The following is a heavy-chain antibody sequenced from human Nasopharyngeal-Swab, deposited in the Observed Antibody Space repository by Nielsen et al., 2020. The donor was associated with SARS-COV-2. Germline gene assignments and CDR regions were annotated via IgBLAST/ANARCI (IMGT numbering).Heavy chain of an antibody. J-gene: IGHJ6*02. Sequence: ASVKVSCKASGYSFTSYYMLWVRQAPGQGLEWMGIINPSGGSTSYAQKFQGRVTMTRDTSTSTVYMELSSLRSEDMAVYYCARVLGATDGMDVWGQGTTVTVSS. CDR1: GYSFTSYY. CDR2: INPSGGST. D-gene: IGHD1-26*01. V-gene: IGHV1-46*01. CDR3: ARVLGATDGMDV.